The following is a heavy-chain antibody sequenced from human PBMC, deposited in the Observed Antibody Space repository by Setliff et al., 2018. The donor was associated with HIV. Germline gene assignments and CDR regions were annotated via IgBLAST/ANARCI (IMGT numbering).Heavy chain of an antibody. Sequence: ASVKVSCKASGYTFTSYGMSWVRQAPGQGLEWMGWISAYNGNTHYAQKLQGRVTITTDESTSTAYMELSSLRSEDTAVYYCAARIAVAAPIFQDAFDIWGQGTMVTVSS. J-gene: IGHJ3*02. CDR1: GYTFTSYG. D-gene: IGHD6-19*01. V-gene: IGHV1-18*01. CDR2: ISAYNGNT. CDR3: AARIAVAAPIFQDAFDI.